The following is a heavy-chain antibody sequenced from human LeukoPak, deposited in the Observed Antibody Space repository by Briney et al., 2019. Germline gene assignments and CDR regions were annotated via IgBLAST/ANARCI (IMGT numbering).Heavy chain of an antibody. CDR2: IYYSGTT. Sequence: SETLSLTCTVSGGSISSYYWSWIRQPPGKGLEWIGYIYYSGTTNYNPSLKSRVTISVDTSKNQFSLKLSSVTAADTAVYYCARGGYCSGGSCYPLNWFDPWGQGTLVTVSS. CDR1: GGSISSYY. J-gene: IGHJ5*02. V-gene: IGHV4-59*01. D-gene: IGHD2-15*01. CDR3: ARGGYCSGGSCYPLNWFDP.